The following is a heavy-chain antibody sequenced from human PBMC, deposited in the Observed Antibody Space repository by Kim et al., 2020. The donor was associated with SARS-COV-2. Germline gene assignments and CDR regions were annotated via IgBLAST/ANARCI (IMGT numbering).Heavy chain of an antibody. D-gene: IGHD3-22*01. CDR1: GFTFSSYW. J-gene: IGHJ6*02. V-gene: IGHV3-7*03. CDR2: IKQDGSEK. Sequence: GGSLRLSCAASGFTFSSYWMSWVRQAPGKGLEWVANIKQDGSEKYYVDSVKGRFTISRDNAKNSLYLQMNSLRAEDTAVYYCERDTYYDSSGTYYYYGMDVWGQGTTVTVSS. CDR3: ERDTYYDSSGTYYYYGMDV.